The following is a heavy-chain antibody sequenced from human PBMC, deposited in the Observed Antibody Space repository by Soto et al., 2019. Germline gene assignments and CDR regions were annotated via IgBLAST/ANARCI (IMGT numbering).Heavy chain of an antibody. CDR2: IYHSGST. CDR1: GGSISRGGYS. Sequence: SETLSLTCAVSGGSISRGGYSWSWIRQPPGKGLEWIGYIYHSGSTYYNPSLKSRVTISVDRSKNQFSLKLGSVTAADTAVDDCADLPDYWGRGTLVTVSS. J-gene: IGHJ4*02. CDR3: ADLPDY. V-gene: IGHV4-30-2*01.